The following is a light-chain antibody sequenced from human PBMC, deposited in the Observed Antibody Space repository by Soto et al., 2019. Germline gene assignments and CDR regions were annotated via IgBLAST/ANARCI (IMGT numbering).Light chain of an antibody. CDR1: QDIRSD. CDR3: LQDYNYLT. CDR2: GAS. V-gene: IGKV1-6*01. J-gene: IGKJ4*01. Sequence: AVQITQYPSSLAASVGDSVIIVCRASQDIRSDLAWYQQKPGKAPKLLIYGASTLQTGVPSRFSGSGSGADFTLTISRLQPEDFASYYCLQDYNYLTFGGGTKVDIK.